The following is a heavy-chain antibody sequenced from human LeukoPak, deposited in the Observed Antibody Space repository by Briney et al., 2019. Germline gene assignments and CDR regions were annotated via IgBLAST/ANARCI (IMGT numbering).Heavy chain of an antibody. D-gene: IGHD3-10*01. CDR3: AKDREGEGNYFDY. J-gene: IGHJ4*02. CDR2: ISGSVGST. V-gene: IGHV3-23*01. Sequence: GGSLRLSCAASGFTFSSYAMSWVCQAPGKGLEWVSAISGSVGSTYYADSVKGRFTISRDNSKNTLYLQMNSLRAEDTAVYYCAKDREGEGNYFDYWGQGTLVTVSS. CDR1: GFTFSSYA.